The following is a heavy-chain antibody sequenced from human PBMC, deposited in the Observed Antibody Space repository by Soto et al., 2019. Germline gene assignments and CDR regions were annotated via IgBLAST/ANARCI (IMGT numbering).Heavy chain of an antibody. V-gene: IGHV3-15*07. CDR3: TTVVRGGFLNYRGLDYYGSGTPYFTKEYYYGMDV. J-gene: IGHJ6*02. CDR1: GFTFSNAW. D-gene: IGHD3-10*01. CDR2: IKSKTDGGTT. Sequence: PGGSLRLSCAASGFTFSNAWMNWVRQAPGKGLEWVGRIKSKTDGGTTDYAAPVKGRFTISRDDSKNTLYLQMNSLKTEDTAVYYCTTVVRGGFLNYRGLDYYGSGTPYFTKEYYYGMDVWGQGTTVTVSS.